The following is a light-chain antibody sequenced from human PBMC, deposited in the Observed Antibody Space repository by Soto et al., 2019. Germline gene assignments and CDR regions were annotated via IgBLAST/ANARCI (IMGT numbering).Light chain of an antibody. CDR1: QSISSTY. J-gene: IGKJ5*01. CDR3: TQYGFSHIT. CDR2: GEY. Sequence: IVLTRSTGILRLSPGERSTGSCMASQSISSTYLAWYQQKPGQDNRILIYGEYSRATGIKDRFSGSGSGTDFTLTISRLEPEDFAVYYCTQYGFSHITLGNGPRLDIK. V-gene: IGKV3-20*01.